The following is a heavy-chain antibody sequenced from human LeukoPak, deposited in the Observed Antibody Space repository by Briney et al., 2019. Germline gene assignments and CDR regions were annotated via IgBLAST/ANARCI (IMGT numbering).Heavy chain of an antibody. CDR2: MNPSGST. V-gene: IGHV4-34*01. D-gene: IGHD3-22*01. CDR1: GGSFSGYY. CDR3: ARGRQDVTMIVVVMTAVSYYLDV. Sequence: PSETLSLTCAVYGGSFSGYYWTWIRQTPEKGLEWIGEMNPSGSTNYNPSLKSRVTISVDTSKNQFSLELSSVTAADTAVYYCARGRQDVTMIVVVMTAVSYYLDVWGKGTTVSVS. J-gene: IGHJ6*03.